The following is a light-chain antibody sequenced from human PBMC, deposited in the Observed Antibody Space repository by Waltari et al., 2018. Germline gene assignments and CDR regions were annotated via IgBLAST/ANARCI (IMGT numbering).Light chain of an antibody. CDR1: RSNIGSNS. V-gene: IGLV1-44*01. J-gene: IGLJ3*02. CDR3: AAWDASLNGWV. Sequence: QSVLTQPPSASGTPGQRVAISCSGTRSNIGSNSVHWYQQLPGTAPKLLTHSNNERPSGVPGRFSGYKSGTSASLAISGLQSEDEAHYYCAAWDASLNGWVFGGGTKLTVL. CDR2: SNN.